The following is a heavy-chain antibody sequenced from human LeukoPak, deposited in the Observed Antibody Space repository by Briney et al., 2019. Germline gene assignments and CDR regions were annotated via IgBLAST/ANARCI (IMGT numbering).Heavy chain of an antibody. J-gene: IGHJ4*02. D-gene: IGHD2-8*01. CDR2: IKQDGSEK. CDR3: ARGFVPFDY. V-gene: IGHV3-7*01. Sequence: PGGSLRISCAASGFTFSSYWMSWVRQAPGKGLEWVANIKQDGSEKCYVDSVKGRFTISRDNAKNSLYLQMSSLRAEDTAVYYCARGFVPFDYWGQGTLVTVSS. CDR1: GFTFSSYW.